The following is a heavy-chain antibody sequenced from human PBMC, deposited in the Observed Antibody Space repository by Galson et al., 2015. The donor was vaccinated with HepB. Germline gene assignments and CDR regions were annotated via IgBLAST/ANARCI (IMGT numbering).Heavy chain of an antibody. CDR1: GFTFSSYA. J-gene: IGHJ3*02. D-gene: IGHD3-16*01. CDR2: ISGSGGST. Sequence: SLRLSCAASGFTFSSYAMSWVRQAPGKGLEWVSAISGSGGSTHYADSVKGRFTISRDNSKNTLYLQMNSLRAEDTAVYYCAKDWGEPIAPDAFDIWGQGTMVTVSS. V-gene: IGHV3-23*01. CDR3: AKDWGEPIAPDAFDI.